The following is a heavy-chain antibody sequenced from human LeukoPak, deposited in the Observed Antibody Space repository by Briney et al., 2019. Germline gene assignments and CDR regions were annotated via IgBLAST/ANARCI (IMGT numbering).Heavy chain of an antibody. CDR1: SGSISSYY. Sequence: SETLSLTCTVSSGSISSYYWSWIRQPPGKGLEWIGYIYYSGSTNYNPSLKSRVTISVDTSKNQFSLKLSSVTAADTAVYYCARGEWELLTEDYWGQGTLVTVSS. V-gene: IGHV4-59*01. D-gene: IGHD1-26*01. CDR3: ARGEWELLTEDY. J-gene: IGHJ4*02. CDR2: IYYSGST.